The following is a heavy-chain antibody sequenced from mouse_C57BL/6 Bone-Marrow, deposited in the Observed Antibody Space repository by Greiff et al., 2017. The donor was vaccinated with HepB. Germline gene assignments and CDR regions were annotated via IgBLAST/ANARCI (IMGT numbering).Heavy chain of an antibody. CDR3: ARSFYGSFLYYFDY. D-gene: IGHD1-1*01. CDR1: GFTFSSYT. J-gene: IGHJ2*01. Sequence: DVMLVESGGGLVKPGGSLKLSCAASGFTFSSYTMSWVRQTPEKRLEWVATISGGGGNTYYPDSVKGRFTISRDNAKNTLYLQMSSLRSEDTALYYCARSFYGSFLYYFDYWGQGTTLTVSS. CDR2: ISGGGGNT. V-gene: IGHV5-9*01.